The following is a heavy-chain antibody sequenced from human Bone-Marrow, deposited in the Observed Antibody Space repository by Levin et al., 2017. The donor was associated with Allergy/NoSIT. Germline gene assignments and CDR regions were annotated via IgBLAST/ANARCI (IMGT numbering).Heavy chain of an antibody. D-gene: IGHD1-14*01. Sequence: PSETLSLTCTVSGGAINSADHYWTWIRQHSGKGLEWIGYIYYTGNTYYHPSLKSRVSISLDTAKNQFSLKLTSVTAADTAVSYCVKDGAGSFSDRGYYHGMAVWGQGTTVTVSS. CDR1: GGAINSADHY. CDR2: IYYTGNT. J-gene: IGHJ6*02. CDR3: VKDGAGSFSDRGYYHGMAV. V-gene: IGHV4-31*03.